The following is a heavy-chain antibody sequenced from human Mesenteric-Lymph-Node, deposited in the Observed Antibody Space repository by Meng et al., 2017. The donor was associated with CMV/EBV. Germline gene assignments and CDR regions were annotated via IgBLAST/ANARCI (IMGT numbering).Heavy chain of an antibody. Sequence: ASVTVSCKVSGYTLTELSMHWVRQAPGKGLEWMGGFDPEDGETIYAQKFQGRVTMTEDTSTDTAYMELSSLRSEDTAVYYCATFIVRITMVRVVALPDYWGQGTLVTVSS. D-gene: IGHD3-10*01. CDR1: GYTLTELS. CDR2: FDPEDGET. CDR3: ATFIVRITMVRVVALPDY. J-gene: IGHJ4*01. V-gene: IGHV1-24*01.